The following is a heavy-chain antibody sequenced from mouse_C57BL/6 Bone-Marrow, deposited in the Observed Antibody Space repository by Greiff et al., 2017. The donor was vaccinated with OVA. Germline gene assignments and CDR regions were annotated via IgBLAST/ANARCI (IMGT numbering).Heavy chain of an antibody. CDR3: ARRRDYYGSSPYYYAMDY. CDR1: GYTFTSYW. D-gene: IGHD1-1*01. CDR2: IHPNSGST. Sequence: QVQLQQPGAELVKPGASVKLSCKASGYTFTSYWMHWVKQRPGQGLEWIGMIHPNSGSTNYNEKFKSKATLTVDKSSSTAYMQLSSLTSEDSAVYYCARRRDYYGSSPYYYAMDYWGQGTSVTVSS. V-gene: IGHV1-64*01. J-gene: IGHJ4*01.